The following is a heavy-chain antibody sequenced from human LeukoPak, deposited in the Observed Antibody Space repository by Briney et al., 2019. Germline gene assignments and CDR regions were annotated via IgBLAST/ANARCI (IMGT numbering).Heavy chain of an antibody. J-gene: IGHJ4*02. V-gene: IGHV3-23*01. CDR1: GFTFGSYA. D-gene: IGHD6-13*01. Sequence: GGTLRLSCAASGFTFGSYAMNWVRQAPGKGLEWVSAISSSGGSTYYADSVKGRFTISRDNSKNTLYLQMNSLRAEDTAVYYCAKDASADAATADFDYWGQGTLVTVSS. CDR2: ISSSGGST. CDR3: AKDASADAATADFDY.